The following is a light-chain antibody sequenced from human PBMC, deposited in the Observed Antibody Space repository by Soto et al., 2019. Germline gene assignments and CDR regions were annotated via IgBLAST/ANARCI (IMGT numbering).Light chain of an antibody. J-gene: IGLJ1*01. V-gene: IGLV2-8*01. CDR3: SSYAGSNTYV. CDR2: EVS. Sequence: QSALTQPPSASGSPGQSVAVSCTGTSSDIGNYNFVSWYQQHPGKAPKLMIYEVSKRPSGVPDCFSGSKSGNTASLTVSGLQAEDEADYYCSSYAGSNTYVFGTGTKLTVL. CDR1: SSDIGNYNF.